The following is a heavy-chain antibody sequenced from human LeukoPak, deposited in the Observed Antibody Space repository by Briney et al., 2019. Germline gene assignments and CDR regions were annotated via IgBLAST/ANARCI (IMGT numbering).Heavy chain of an antibody. CDR3: ARAVSARGGGY. D-gene: IGHD3-16*01. CDR2: INPNSGNT. V-gene: IGHV1-8*01. CDR1: GYTFTSYY. Sequence: ASVKVSCKASGYTFTSYYINWVRRATGQGLEWMGWINPNSGNTGYAQKFQGRVTMTRNTSISTAYMELSSLRSEDTAVYYCARAVSARGGGYWGQGTLVTVSS. J-gene: IGHJ4*02.